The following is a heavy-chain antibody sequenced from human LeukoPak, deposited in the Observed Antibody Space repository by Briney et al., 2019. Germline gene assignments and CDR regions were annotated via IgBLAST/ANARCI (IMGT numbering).Heavy chain of an antibody. CDR3: ARNSRPRYCSSTSCYAYYYYYGMDV. D-gene: IGHD2-2*01. CDR1: GGSFSGYY. V-gene: IGHV4-34*01. Sequence: SETLSLTCAVYGGSFSGYYWSWIRQPPGKGLAWIGEITHSGSTNYNPSLKSRVTISVDTSKNQFSLKLSSVTAADTAVYYCARNSRPRYCSSTSCYAYYYYYGMDVWGKGTSVTVSS. J-gene: IGHJ6*04. CDR2: ITHSGST.